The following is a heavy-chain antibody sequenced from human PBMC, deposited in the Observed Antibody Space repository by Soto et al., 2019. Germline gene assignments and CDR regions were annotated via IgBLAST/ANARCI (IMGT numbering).Heavy chain of an antibody. D-gene: IGHD6-25*01. V-gene: IGHV3-33*01. Sequence: QVQLVESGGGVVQPGRSLRLSCAASGFTFSSYGMHWVRQAPGKGLELVAVIWYDGSNKYYADSVKGRFTIYRDNSKNPLYLQMNSLRAEDTAVYYCARGRAAIDYWGQGTLVTVSS. J-gene: IGHJ4*02. CDR1: GFTFSSYG. CDR2: IWYDGSNK. CDR3: ARGRAAIDY.